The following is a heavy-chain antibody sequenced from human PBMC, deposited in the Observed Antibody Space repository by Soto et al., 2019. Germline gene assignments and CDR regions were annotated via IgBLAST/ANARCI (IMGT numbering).Heavy chain of an antibody. CDR2: ISPYNGNT. V-gene: IGHV1-18*01. Sequence: QVQLVQSGAEVKKTGASVEVSCKASGYTFISYGISWVRQAPGQGLEWMGWISPYNGNTNYAQTFQGRATMTTDTSTSTAYMELRSLRSDDTAVYYCARAGFSTSWLGILATGAHGVDIDFWGQGTLVTFSS. J-gene: IGHJ4*02. D-gene: IGHD6-13*01. CDR3: ARAGFSTSWLGILATGAHGVDIDF. CDR1: GYTFISYG.